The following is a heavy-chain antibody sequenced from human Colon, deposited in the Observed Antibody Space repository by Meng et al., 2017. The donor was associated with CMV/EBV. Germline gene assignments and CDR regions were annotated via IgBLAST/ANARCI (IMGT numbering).Heavy chain of an antibody. CDR1: GVSVTSGAYH. CDR2: IYDTGIT. J-gene: IGHJ4*02. V-gene: IGHV4-61*08. D-gene: IGHD2/OR15-2a*01. Sequence: QVQLEGSGPGLVKPSETLSLTCIVSGVSVTSGAYHWSWIRQSPGKGLEWIGYIYDTGITIYNPSLKSRVTIFLETSKNQFSLNPNSMTTADTAVYYCAKSRSSTPGIVDDWGQGTLVTVSS. CDR3: AKSRSSTPGIVDD.